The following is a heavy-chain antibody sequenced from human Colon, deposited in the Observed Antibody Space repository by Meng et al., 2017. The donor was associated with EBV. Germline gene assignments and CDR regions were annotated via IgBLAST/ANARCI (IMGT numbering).Heavy chain of an antibody. CDR3: ARRGPSGNFSP. J-gene: IGHJ5*02. CDR2: IDHRGNT. CDR1: AGSFRDYY. V-gene: IGHV4-34*01. Sequence: VQVTNWGAVLLKPSETLSRSCAVYAGSFRDYYWTWIRHPPGKGLEWIGEIDHRGNTKYNPSLKSRVTISLDTSKKQFSLKVSSVTAADSAVYYCARRGPSGNFSPWSQGALVTVSS. D-gene: IGHD3-10*01.